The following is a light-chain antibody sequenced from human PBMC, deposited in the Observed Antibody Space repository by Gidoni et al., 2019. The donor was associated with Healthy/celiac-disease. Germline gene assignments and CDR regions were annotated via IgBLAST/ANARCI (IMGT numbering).Light chain of an antibody. Sequence: PGHKVTISCSGSSSNIGNNYVSWYQQLPGTAPKLLIYDNNKRPSGIPDRFSGSKSGTSATLGITGLQTGDEADYYCGTWDSSLSAVVFGGGTKLTAL. CDR1: SSNIGNNY. CDR3: GTWDSSLSAVV. J-gene: IGLJ2*01. CDR2: DNN. V-gene: IGLV1-51*01.